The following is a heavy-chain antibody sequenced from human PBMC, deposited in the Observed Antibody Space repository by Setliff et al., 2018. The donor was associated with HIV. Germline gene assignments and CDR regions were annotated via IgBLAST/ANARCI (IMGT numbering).Heavy chain of an antibody. Sequence: ASVKVSCKASGYTFTGYYIHWARQAPGQGLEWMGWINPNSGGTNYARNFQGRVTMTRDTSFSTAYMDLRRLRSDDTAMYYCATITIVGVASDAFDIWGQGTMVTVS. CDR3: ATITIVGVASDAFDI. J-gene: IGHJ3*02. CDR2: INPNSGGT. V-gene: IGHV1-2*02. D-gene: IGHD3-3*01. CDR1: GYTFTGYY.